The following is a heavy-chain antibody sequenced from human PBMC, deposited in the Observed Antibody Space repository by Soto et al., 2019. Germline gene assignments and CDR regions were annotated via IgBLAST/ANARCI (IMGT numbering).Heavy chain of an antibody. CDR1: GSSITGRQW. J-gene: IGHJ3*02. CDR2: APHSGNI. D-gene: IGHD3-16*01. CDR3: ARDADYVSGKSKFWAFDI. Sequence: QVQLQSGGAGLVIPSTLFFLSSAVSGSSITGRQWWSWVRPPAGEGVGWVGEAPHSGNINYNPSLKGRVTISVDKSKNQFSLMLTSVTAADTAVYYCARDADYVSGKSKFWAFDIWGRGTMVTVSS. V-gene: IGHV4-4*02.